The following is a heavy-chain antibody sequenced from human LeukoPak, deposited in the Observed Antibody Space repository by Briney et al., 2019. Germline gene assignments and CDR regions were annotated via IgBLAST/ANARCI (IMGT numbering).Heavy chain of an antibody. D-gene: IGHD6-13*01. Sequence: KPSETLSLTCTVSGGSISSYYWSWIRRPPGKGLEWIGYIYYSGSTNYNPSLKSRVTISVDTSKNQFSLKLSSVTAADTAVYYCARAGDSSSYDYWGQGTLVTVSS. CDR1: GGSISSYY. V-gene: IGHV4-59*01. J-gene: IGHJ4*02. CDR3: ARAGDSSSYDY. CDR2: IYYSGST.